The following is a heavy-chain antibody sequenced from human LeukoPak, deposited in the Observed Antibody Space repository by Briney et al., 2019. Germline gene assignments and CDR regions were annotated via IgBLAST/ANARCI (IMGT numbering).Heavy chain of an antibody. CDR3: ARDPSGWLDY. Sequence: PGRSLRLSCAASGFTFSSYGMHCVRQAPGKGLEWVAVIWYDGSNKYYADSVKGRFTISRDNSKNTLYLQMNSLRAEDTAVYYCARDPSGWLDYWGQGTLVTFSS. V-gene: IGHV3-33*01. J-gene: IGHJ4*02. CDR2: IWYDGSNK. CDR1: GFTFSSYG. D-gene: IGHD6-19*01.